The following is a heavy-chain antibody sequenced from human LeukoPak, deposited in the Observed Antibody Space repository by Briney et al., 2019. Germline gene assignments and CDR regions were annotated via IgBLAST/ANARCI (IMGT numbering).Heavy chain of an antibody. V-gene: IGHV1-8*01. CDR3: AREPSLQSSSSYNY. Sequence: ASLNVSCMASGYTSTISNVNWVRNATGQGREGMGWMNPYSGNTGYAQKFQGRVTMTRDTTITTAYMELSSLSSEDTAMYYCAREPSLQSSSSYNYWGQGTLVTVSS. CDR2: MNPYSGNT. D-gene: IGHD6-6*01. J-gene: IGHJ4*02. CDR1: GYTSTISN.